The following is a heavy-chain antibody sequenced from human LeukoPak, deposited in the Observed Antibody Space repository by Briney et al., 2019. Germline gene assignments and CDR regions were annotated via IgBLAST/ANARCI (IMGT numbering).Heavy chain of an antibody. CDR3: AKDTEGYPRYYFDY. Sequence: GGSLRLSCAASGFTFSSYAMSWVRQAPGKGLEWVSAISGSGGSTYYADSVKGRLTISRDNSKNTLYLQMNSLRAEDTAVYYCAKDTEGYPRYYFDYWGQGTLVTVSS. CDR2: ISGSGGST. J-gene: IGHJ4*02. CDR1: GFTFSSYA. D-gene: IGHD2-2*01. V-gene: IGHV3-23*01.